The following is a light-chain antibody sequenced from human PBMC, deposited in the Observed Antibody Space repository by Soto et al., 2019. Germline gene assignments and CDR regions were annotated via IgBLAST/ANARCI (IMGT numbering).Light chain of an antibody. CDR2: DAS. J-gene: IGKJ4*01. Sequence: EIVLTQSPATLSLSPGERATLSCRASQSVGSYLAWYQQKPGQAPRLLIYDASDRATGIPARFSGSGSGTDFTLTISSLEPEDFAVYYCQQHRNWPLTFGGGTKVEIK. V-gene: IGKV3-11*01. CDR3: QQHRNWPLT. CDR1: QSVGSY.